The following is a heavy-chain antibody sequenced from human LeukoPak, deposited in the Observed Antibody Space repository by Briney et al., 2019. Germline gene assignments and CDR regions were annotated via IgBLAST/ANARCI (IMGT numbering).Heavy chain of an antibody. V-gene: IGHV1-2*02. D-gene: IGHD6-19*01. CDR3: ARTPGAGAYYYYYYYMDV. CDR1: GYTFTGYY. J-gene: IGHJ6*03. CDR2: INPNSGGT. Sequence: ASVKVSCKASGYTFTGYYMHWVRQAPGQGLEWVGWINPNSGGTNYAQKFQGRVTMTRDTSISTAYMELSRLRSDDTAVYYCARTPGAGAYYYYYYYMDVWGKGTTVTVSS.